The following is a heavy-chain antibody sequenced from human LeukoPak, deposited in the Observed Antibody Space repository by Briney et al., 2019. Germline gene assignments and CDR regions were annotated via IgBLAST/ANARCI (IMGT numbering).Heavy chain of an antibody. V-gene: IGHV4-39*01. D-gene: IGHD6-13*01. CDR1: GGSISSSSYS. CDR2: MYYSGST. Sequence: PPETLSLTCSVSGGSISSSSYSWGWIRQPPGKGLEWIGYMYYSGSTYYNPSLKSRVTISVDTSKDQFSLKLSSVTAADTAIYYCATGGPLAPGHDTFDIWGQGTLVTVSS. J-gene: IGHJ3*02. CDR3: ATGGPLAPGHDTFDI.